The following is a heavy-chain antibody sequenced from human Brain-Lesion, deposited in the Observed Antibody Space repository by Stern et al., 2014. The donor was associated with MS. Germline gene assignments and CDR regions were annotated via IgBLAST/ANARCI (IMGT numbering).Heavy chain of an antibody. Sequence: VQLVQSGGGLVQPGGSLRLSCAASGFTFSNYWMHWVRHGPGKGLVWVSRVNNDGRRTSYADSVKGRFTMSRDNAKNTLYLQMNSLRVEDTAIYYCARGERWFDSWGQGTLVTVSS. D-gene: IGHD3-10*01. J-gene: IGHJ5*01. CDR1: GFTFSNYW. V-gene: IGHV3-74*02. CDR2: VNNDGRRT. CDR3: ARGERWFDS.